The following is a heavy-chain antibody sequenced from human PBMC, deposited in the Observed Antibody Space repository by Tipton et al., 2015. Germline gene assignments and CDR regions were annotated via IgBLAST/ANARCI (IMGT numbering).Heavy chain of an antibody. CDR1: GFIFTNYA. CDR3: AKDRPCPICSPMDY. J-gene: IGHJ4*02. V-gene: IGHV3-23*01. D-gene: IGHD2-15*01. CDR2: ISRSGTER. Sequence: GSLRLSCGASGFIFTNYAMSWVRQAPGKGLEWVSGISRSGTERFYGDSVRGRFIISRDNSKNTLYLQMNSLRGDDTAIYYCAKDRPCPICSPMDYLGQGALVTVSS.